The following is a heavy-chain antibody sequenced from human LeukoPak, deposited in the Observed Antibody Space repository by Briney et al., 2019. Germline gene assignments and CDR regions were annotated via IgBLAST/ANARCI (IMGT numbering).Heavy chain of an antibody. V-gene: IGHV1-18*01. CDR3: ARTYYDLEAVADYYYYMDV. CDR1: GYTFTSYG. CDR2: ISAYNGNT. D-gene: IGHD3-3*01. Sequence: EASVKVSCKASGYTFTSYGISWVRQAPGQGLEWMGWISAYNGNTNYAQKLQGRVTMTTDTSTSTAYMELSSLRSEDTAVYYCARTYYDLEAVADYYYYMDVWGKGTTVTVSS. J-gene: IGHJ6*03.